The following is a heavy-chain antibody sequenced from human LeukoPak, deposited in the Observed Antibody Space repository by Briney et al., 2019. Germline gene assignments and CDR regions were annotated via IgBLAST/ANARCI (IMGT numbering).Heavy chain of an antibody. CDR2: INHSGST. Sequence: PSETLSLTCAVYGGSFSGYYWSWIRQPPGKGLEWIGEINHSGSTNYNPSLKSRVTISVDTSKNQFSLKLSSVTAADTAVYYCARWYYDYVRGSYRYPGHFDYWGQGTLVTVSS. D-gene: IGHD3-16*02. J-gene: IGHJ4*02. CDR3: ARWYYDYVRGSYRYPGHFDY. CDR1: GGSFSGYY. V-gene: IGHV4-34*01.